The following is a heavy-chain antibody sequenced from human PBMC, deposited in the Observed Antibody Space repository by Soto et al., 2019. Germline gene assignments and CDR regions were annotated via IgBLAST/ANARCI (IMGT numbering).Heavy chain of an antibody. Sequence: SETLSLTCTVSSGSISTYYWSWIRQPPGKGLERIGYIYYTGSTNYNPSLKTRVAISMDTSKNQFSLNLSSVTAADTAVYYCAGAPNWAYFDLWGLGTLVTVSS. CDR2: IYYTGST. CDR1: SGSISTYY. CDR3: AGAPNWAYFDL. V-gene: IGHV4-59*01. J-gene: IGHJ4*02. D-gene: IGHD7-27*01.